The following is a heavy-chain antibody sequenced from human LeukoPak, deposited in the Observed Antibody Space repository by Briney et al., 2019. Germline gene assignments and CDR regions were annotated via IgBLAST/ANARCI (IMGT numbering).Heavy chain of an antibody. D-gene: IGHD3-10*01. CDR1: GLRFSNSW. CDR3: ARGNYDGAGY. J-gene: IGHJ4*02. V-gene: IGHV3-7*01. CDR2: IKPDGSEK. Sequence: PGGSLRLSCAASGLRFSNSWMNWVRQAPGKGLEWVASIKPDGSEKYYVESVKGRFTISRDNAKNSLFLQMNSLRVEDTAVYYCARGNYDGAGYWGQGTLVIVSS.